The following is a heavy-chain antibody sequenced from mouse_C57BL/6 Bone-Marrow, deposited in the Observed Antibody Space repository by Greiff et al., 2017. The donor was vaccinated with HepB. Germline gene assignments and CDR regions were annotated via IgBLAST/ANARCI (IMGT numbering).Heavy chain of an antibody. V-gene: IGHV1-64*01. J-gene: IGHJ4*01. CDR2: IHPNSGST. CDR1: GYTFTSYW. CDR3: AKPITTVVALYYYAMDY. Sequence: VQLKQPGAELVKPGASVKLSCKASGYTFTSYWMHWVKQRPGQGLEWIGMIHPNSGSTNYNEKFKSKATLTVDKSSSTAYMQLSSLTSEDSAVYYCAKPITTVVALYYYAMDYWGQGTSVTVSS. D-gene: IGHD1-1*01.